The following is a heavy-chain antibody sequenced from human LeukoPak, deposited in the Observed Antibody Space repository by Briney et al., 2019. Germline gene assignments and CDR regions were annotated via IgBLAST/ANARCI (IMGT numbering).Heavy chain of an antibody. CDR1: GFAFSNAW. J-gene: IGHJ4*02. CDR2: IKSQSDGGTT. V-gene: IGHV3-15*01. Sequence: GGSLRPSCAASGFAFSNAWMSWVRQPPGKGPEWIGRIKSQSDGGTTDYAAPVRGRFTISRDDSKNMLYLQLNSLKTEDTALYYCTTNPTVTTDRGYWGQGTLVTVSS. D-gene: IGHD4-17*01. CDR3: TTNPTVTTDRGY.